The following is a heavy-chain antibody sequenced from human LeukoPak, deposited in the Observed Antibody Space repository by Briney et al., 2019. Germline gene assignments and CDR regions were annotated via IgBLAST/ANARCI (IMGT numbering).Heavy chain of an antibody. CDR2: INLHSGGT. Sequence: GASVKVSCKASGYTFSGYYMNWVRQAPGQGLEWMGWINLHSGGTNYAQMFQGRVTMTRDTSISTAYMELSRLRSDDTAVYYCARAYSLYYDSRAGGHWSFDYWGQGTLVTVSS. CDR3: ARAYSLYYDSRAGGHWSFDY. J-gene: IGHJ4*02. V-gene: IGHV1-2*02. CDR1: GYTFSGYY. D-gene: IGHD3-22*01.